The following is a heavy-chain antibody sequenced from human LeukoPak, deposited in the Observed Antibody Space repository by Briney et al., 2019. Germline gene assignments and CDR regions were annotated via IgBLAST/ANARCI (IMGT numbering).Heavy chain of an antibody. CDR1: GVTFSKYG. CDR2: IWYDGHNK. D-gene: IGHD2-21*01. CDR3: AREWGLIAVAGGPGY. V-gene: IGHV3-33*01. J-gene: IGHJ4*02. Sequence: GGSLRLSCVASGVTFSKYGMHWVRQAPGKGLQWLAIIWYDGHNKYYADSVKGRFTISRDNSKNTLFLEMNDLKAEDTAVYYGAREWGLIAVAGGPGYWGQGTLVTVSS.